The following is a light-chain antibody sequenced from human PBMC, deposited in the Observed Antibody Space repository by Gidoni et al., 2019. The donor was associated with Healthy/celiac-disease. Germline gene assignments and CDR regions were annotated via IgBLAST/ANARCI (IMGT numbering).Light chain of an antibody. CDR3: QQYNNWWT. V-gene: IGKV3-15*01. CDR1: QSVSSN. CDR2: GAS. Sequence: VMTQSPATLSVSPGERATLSCRASQSVSSNLAWYQQKPGQAPRLLIYGASTRATGIPARFSGSGSGTEFTLTISSLQSEDFAVYYCQQYNNWWTFGQGTKVEIK. J-gene: IGKJ1*01.